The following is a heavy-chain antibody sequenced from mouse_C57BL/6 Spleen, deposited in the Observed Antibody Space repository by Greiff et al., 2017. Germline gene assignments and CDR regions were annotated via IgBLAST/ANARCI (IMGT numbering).Heavy chain of an antibody. D-gene: IGHD1-1*01. J-gene: IGHJ4*01. CDR1: GYAFSSSW. CDR2: IYPGDGDT. CDR3: ARAHYYGSNYYAMDY. Sequence: VQLQQSGPELVKPGASVKISCKASGYAFSSSWMNWVKQRPGKGLEWIGRIYPGDGDTNYNGKFKGKDTLTADKSSSTAYMQLSSLTSEDSAVYFCARAHYYGSNYYAMDYWGQGTSVTVSS. V-gene: IGHV1-82*01.